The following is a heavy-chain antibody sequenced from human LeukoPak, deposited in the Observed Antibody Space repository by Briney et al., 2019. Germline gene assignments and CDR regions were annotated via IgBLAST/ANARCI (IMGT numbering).Heavy chain of an antibody. CDR1: GGTFSSYA. CDR3: ARVRTMIVASPHYYGMDV. Sequence: SVKVSCKASGGTFSSYAISWVRQAPGQGLEWMGGIIPIFGTANYAQKFQGRVTITADESTSTAYMELSSLRSEDTAVYYCARVRTMIVASPHYYGMDVWGQGTTVTVSS. CDR2: IIPIFGTA. D-gene: IGHD3-22*01. V-gene: IGHV1-69*13. J-gene: IGHJ6*02.